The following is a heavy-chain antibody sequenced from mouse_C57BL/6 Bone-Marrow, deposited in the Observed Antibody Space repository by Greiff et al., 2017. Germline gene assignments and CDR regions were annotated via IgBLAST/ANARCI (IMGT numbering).Heavy chain of an antibody. CDR1: GYTFTDYD. CDR2: IDPETGGT. J-gene: IGHJ2*01. V-gene: IGHV1-15*01. Sequence: QVQLQQSGAELVRPGASVTLSCKASGYTFTDYDMHWVKQTPVNGLEWIGAIDPETGGTAYNQKFKGKAILTADKSSSTAYMELRSLTSEDSAVYYCTPPYYDGLDYWGQGTTLTVSS. D-gene: IGHD1-1*01. CDR3: TPPYYDGLDY.